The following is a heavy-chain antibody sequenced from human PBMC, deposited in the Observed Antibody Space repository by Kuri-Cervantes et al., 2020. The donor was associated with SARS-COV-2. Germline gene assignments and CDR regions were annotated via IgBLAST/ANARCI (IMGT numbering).Heavy chain of an antibody. CDR3: ARDPGFSSTSHYYYYYGMDV. D-gene: IGHD2-2*01. CDR1: GFTFSSYA. J-gene: IGHJ6*02. V-gene: IGHV3-30-3*01. CDR2: ISYDGSNK. Sequence: GESLKISCAASGFTFSSYAMHWVRQAPGKGLEWVAVISYDGSNKYYADSVKGRFTISRDNSKNTLYLQMNSLRAEDTAVYYCARDPGFSSTSHYYYYYGMDVWGQGTTVTVSS.